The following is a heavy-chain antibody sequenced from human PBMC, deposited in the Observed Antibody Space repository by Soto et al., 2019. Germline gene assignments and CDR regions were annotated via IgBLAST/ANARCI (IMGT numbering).Heavy chain of an antibody. Sequence: QVQLVQSGAEVKKPGSSVKVSCKASGGTFSSYTISWVRQAPGQGLEWMGRIIPILGIANYAQKFQGRVTITAGKSTSTAYMELSSLRSEDTAVYYCARENHRDYYGSGSYSYYYGMDVWGQGTTVTVSS. CDR2: IIPILGIA. CDR1: GGTFSSYT. CDR3: ARENHRDYYGSGSYSYYYGMDV. J-gene: IGHJ6*02. V-gene: IGHV1-69*08. D-gene: IGHD3-10*01.